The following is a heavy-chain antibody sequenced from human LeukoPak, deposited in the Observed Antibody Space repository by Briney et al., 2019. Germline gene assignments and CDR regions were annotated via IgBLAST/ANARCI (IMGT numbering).Heavy chain of an antibody. V-gene: IGHV3-23*01. CDR1: GFTISSYA. CDR2: ISGSGGAT. D-gene: IGHD2-2*01. J-gene: IGHJ4*02. Sequence: GGSLRLSCAVSGFTISSYAMSWVRQAPGKGLEWVSTISGSGGATYYADSVKGRFTISRDNSKITLYLQMNGLRAEDTALFYCAKAVVVVPAATPFDYWGLGTLVTVSS. CDR3: AKAVVVVPAATPFDY.